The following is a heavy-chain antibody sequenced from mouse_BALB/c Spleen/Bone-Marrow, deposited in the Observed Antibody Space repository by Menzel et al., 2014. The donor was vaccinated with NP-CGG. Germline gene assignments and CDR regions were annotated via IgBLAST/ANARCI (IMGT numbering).Heavy chain of an antibody. CDR2: IISNGGGT. CDR1: GFTFSSYY. CDR3: ARRGISTFEGVGAMDY. Sequence: EVQGVESGGGLVKLGGSLKLSCAASGFTFSSYYMSWVRQTPEKRLELVAAIISNGGGTYYPDTMKGRFIISRGNAKNTLYLQMSSLKSEDTALYYCARRGISTFEGVGAMDYWGQGTSVTVSS. V-gene: IGHV5-6-2*01. D-gene: IGHD1-1*01. J-gene: IGHJ4*01.